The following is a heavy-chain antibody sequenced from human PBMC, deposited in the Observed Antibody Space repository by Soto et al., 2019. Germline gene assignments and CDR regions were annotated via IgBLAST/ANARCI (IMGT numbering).Heavy chain of an antibody. CDR3: ARDPRRPYDSSGDTHYGMDV. CDR1: GGSISSYY. CDR2: IYYSGST. V-gene: IGHV4-59*01. Sequence: SETLSLTCTVSGGSISSYYWSWIRQPPGKGLEWIGYIYYSGSTNYNPSLKSRVTRSVDTSKNQFSLKLSSVTAADTAVYYCARDPRRPYDSSGDTHYGMDVWGQGTTVTVSS. D-gene: IGHD3-22*01. J-gene: IGHJ6*02.